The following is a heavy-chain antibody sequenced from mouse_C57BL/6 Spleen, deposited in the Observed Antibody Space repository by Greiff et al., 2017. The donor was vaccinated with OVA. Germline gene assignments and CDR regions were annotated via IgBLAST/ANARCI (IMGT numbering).Heavy chain of an antibody. CDR1: GYSFTDYN. J-gene: IGHJ4*01. Sequence: EVKLQESGPELVQPGASVKISCKASGYSFTDYNMNWVKQSNGKRLEWIGVIKPNYGTTRYKQKFKGKATLTVDQSSSTAYMQLNSLTSEDSAVYYCARFVDYGSSPYYAMDYWGQGTSVTVSS. CDR3: ARFVDYGSSPYYAMDY. D-gene: IGHD1-1*01. CDR2: IKPNYGTT. V-gene: IGHV1-39*01.